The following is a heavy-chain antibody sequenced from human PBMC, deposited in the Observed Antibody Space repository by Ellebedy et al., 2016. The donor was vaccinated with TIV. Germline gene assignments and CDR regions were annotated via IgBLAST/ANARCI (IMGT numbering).Heavy chain of an antibody. CDR1: GFTFRSFA. J-gene: IGHJ6*02. V-gene: IGHV3-23*01. CDR3: ASPRIPNSGTAKGGIYYYYGMDV. Sequence: GESLKISXAASGFTFRSFAMSWVRQGPGKGLEGVSVISGGGDSTYYADSVKGRSTISRDNSKNTLYLQMSSLRAEDTAVYYCASPRIPNSGTAKGGIYYYYGMDVWGQGTTVTVSS. D-gene: IGHD1-26*01. CDR2: ISGGGDST.